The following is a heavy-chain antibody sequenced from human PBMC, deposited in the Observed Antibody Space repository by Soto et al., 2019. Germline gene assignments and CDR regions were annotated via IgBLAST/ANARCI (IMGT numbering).Heavy chain of an antibody. CDR3: ETDSSGVAAANDY. V-gene: IGHV1-24*01. CDR1: GYTLTELS. D-gene: IGHD6-13*01. CDR2: FDPEDGET. Sequence: ASVKVSCKVSGYTLTELSMHWVRQAPGKGLEWMGGFDPEDGETIYAQKFQGRVTMTEDTSTDTAYMELSSLRSEDTAVYYCETDSSGVAAANDYWGQGTLGTVSS. J-gene: IGHJ4*02.